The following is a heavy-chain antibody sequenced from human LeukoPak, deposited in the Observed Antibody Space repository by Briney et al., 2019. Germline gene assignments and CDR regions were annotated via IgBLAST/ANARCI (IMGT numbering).Heavy chain of an antibody. J-gene: IGHJ4*02. CDR3: ATGRSIRYFDY. V-gene: IGHV4-59*08. CDR1: GVSIFSYY. CDR2: IHYSGTT. D-gene: IGHD3-9*01. Sequence: SETLSLTCTVSGVSIFSYYWNWIRQPPGQGLEWIGYIHYSGTTNYNPSLKSRVTISVDTSKSQFSLKLTSATAADTAVYYCATGRSIRYFDYWGQGTLLSVSS.